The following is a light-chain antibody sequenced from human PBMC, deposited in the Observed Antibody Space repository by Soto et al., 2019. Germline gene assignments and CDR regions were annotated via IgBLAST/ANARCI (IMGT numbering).Light chain of an antibody. J-gene: IGLJ3*02. CDR1: SSDVGGYNY. CDR3: SSYTSTTTRV. CDR2: EVS. Sequence: QSALTQPASVSGSPGQSITISCTGTSSDVGGYNYVSWYQQHPGNAPKLMIYEVSNRPPGVSNRFSGSKSGNTASLTISGLQAEDEADYYCSSYTSTTTRVFGGGTKVTVL. V-gene: IGLV2-14*01.